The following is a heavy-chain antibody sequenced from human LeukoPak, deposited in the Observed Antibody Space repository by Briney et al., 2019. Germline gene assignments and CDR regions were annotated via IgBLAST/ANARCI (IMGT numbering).Heavy chain of an antibody. J-gene: IGHJ4*02. CDR2: ISYDGSNK. CDR1: GFTFSSYG. D-gene: IGHD2-21*02. Sequence: GGSLRLSCAASGFTFSSYGMHWVRQAPGKGLEWVAVISYDGSNKYYADSVKGRFTISRDNSKNTLYLQMNSLRAEDTAVYYCAKSPRDCGGDCYLDYWGQGTLVTVSS. V-gene: IGHV3-30*18. CDR3: AKSPRDCGGDCYLDY.